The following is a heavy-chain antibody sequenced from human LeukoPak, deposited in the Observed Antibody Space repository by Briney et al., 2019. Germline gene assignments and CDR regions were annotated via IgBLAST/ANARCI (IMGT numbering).Heavy chain of an antibody. D-gene: IGHD2-21*02. CDR2: IYYSGST. Sequence: SETLSLTCTVSGGSISSYYWSWIRQPPGKGLEWIGYIYYSGSTNYNPSLKSRVTISVDTSKNQFSLKLSSVTAADTAVYCCARAVVVTASDYYYYMDVWGKGTTVTISS. CDR3: ARAVVVTASDYYYYMDV. J-gene: IGHJ6*03. V-gene: IGHV4-59*01. CDR1: GGSISSYY.